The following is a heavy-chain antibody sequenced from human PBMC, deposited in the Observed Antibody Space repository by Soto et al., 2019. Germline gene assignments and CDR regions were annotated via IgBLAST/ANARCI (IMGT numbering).Heavy chain of an antibody. V-gene: IGHV3-74*03. J-gene: IGHJ6*02. CDR1: GFIFSSFW. CDR2: INGDGASL. CDR3: AREGSLGLDV. D-gene: IGHD3-10*01. Sequence: EVRLEEAGGGFVQPGGSLRVSCSGSGFIFSSFWMHWVRQGPGKGLEWVSRINGDGASLTYADSVKGRFSISRDNVTNTLHLQMNSLGAADTAVYFCAREGSLGLDVWGRGTTVTVSS.